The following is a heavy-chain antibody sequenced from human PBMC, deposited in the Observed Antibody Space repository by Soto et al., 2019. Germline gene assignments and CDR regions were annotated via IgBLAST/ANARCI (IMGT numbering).Heavy chain of an antibody. CDR1: GGTFSSYA. D-gene: IGHD6-6*01. CDR2: IIPIFGTA. V-gene: IGHV1-69*01. Sequence: QVQLVQSGAEVKKPGSSVKVSCKASGGTFSSYAISWVRQAPGQGLEWMGGIIPIFGTANYAQKFQGRVTSTADESTSTAYMELSSFRAEDTAVYYCARAPRVSARQQYAFDIWGQGTMVTVSS. CDR3: ARAPRVSARQQYAFDI. J-gene: IGHJ3*02.